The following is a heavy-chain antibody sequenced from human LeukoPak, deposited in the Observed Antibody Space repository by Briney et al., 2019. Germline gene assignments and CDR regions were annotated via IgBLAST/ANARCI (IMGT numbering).Heavy chain of an antibody. CDR1: GYTFTRNA. V-gene: IGHV1-3*04. J-gene: IGHJ4*02. D-gene: IGHD2-2*01. Sequence: ASVKVSCKASGYTFTRNAMHWVRQAPGQRLEWMGWINTGNGNTKYSQKFQDRVTITRDTSANTAYMELSSLRSEDTAVYYCARGYCNSTSCYYSDFWGQGTLVTVSS. CDR2: INTGNGNT. CDR3: ARGYCNSTSCYYSDF.